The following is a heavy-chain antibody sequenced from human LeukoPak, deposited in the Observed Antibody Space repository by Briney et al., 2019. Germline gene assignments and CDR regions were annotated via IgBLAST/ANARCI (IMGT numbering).Heavy chain of an antibody. CDR3: ARSLSDFITGTTFDY. Sequence: SETLSLTCTVSGGSISSSSYYWGWIRQPPGKGLEWIGSIYYSGSTYYNPSLKSRVTISVDTSKNQFSLKLSSVTAADTAVYYCARSLSDFITGTTFDYWGQGTLVTVSS. D-gene: IGHD1-7*01. V-gene: IGHV4-39*07. J-gene: IGHJ4*02. CDR2: IYYSGST. CDR1: GGSISSSSYY.